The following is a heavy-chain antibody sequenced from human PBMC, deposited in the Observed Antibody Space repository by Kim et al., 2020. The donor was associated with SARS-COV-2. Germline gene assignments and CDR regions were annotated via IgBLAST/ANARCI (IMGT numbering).Heavy chain of an antibody. Sequence: GGSLRLSCAASGFTFSGSTMHWVRQASGKGLEWVGRIRSKANSYATAYAASVKNMFTISRDDSKNTAYLQMNSLKTEDTAVYYCTRVNPIAGGWYDAFDIWGQGTMVTVSS. CDR2: IRSKANSYAT. J-gene: IGHJ3*02. CDR1: GFTFSGST. CDR3: TRVNPIAGGWYDAFDI. V-gene: IGHV3-73*01. D-gene: IGHD6-19*01.